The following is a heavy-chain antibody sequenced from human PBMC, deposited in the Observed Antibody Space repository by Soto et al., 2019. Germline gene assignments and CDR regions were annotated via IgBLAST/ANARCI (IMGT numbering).Heavy chain of an antibody. D-gene: IGHD2-2*01. Sequence: GGSLRLSCAASGFAFSSYAMSWVRQAPGKGLEWVSVISGSAGNTYYADSVKGRFTISRDNSKNTLYLQMNSLRAEDTAVYYCAKDLVVVPAAMDAFDMWGQGTMVTVSS. J-gene: IGHJ3*02. CDR1: GFAFSSYA. CDR2: ISGSAGNT. CDR3: AKDLVVVPAAMDAFDM. V-gene: IGHV3-23*01.